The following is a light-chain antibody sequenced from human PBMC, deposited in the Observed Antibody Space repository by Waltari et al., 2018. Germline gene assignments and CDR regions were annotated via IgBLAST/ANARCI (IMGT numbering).Light chain of an antibody. J-gene: IGKJ1*01. CDR1: QSISSN. CDR3: QQYNKWPT. Sequence: EIMMTPSPATLSVSPGERATPSCRGRQSISSNLAWYQQKPGQAPRLLIFGASTRATGFPARFSGSGSGTEFTLTISSLQSEDFAVYYCQQYNKWPTFGQGTKVEIK. V-gene: IGKV3-15*01. CDR2: GAS.